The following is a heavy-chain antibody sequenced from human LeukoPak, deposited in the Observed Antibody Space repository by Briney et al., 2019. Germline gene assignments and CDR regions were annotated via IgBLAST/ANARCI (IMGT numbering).Heavy chain of an antibody. V-gene: IGHV4-59*01. D-gene: IGHD6-19*01. CDR2: IYYSGSN. Sequence: SETLSLTCTVSGGSLSSYYWSWIRQPPGKGLEWVGYIYYSGSNNYNPSLTSRVTISVDTSKNQFSLKLSSVTAADTVVYYCASLIAVAGQVDYWGQGTLVTVSS. CDR1: GGSLSSYY. CDR3: ASLIAVAGQVDY. J-gene: IGHJ4*02.